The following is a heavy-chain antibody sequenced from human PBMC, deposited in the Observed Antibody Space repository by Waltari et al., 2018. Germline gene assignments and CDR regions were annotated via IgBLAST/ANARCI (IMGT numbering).Heavy chain of an antibody. V-gene: IGHV4-4*02. Sequence: QVQLQESGPGLVKPSGTLSLTCAVSGGSISTSNWWNWVRQPPGRGLEWIGEIYHSGTTNYNPSLKSRVTISVDKSKNQFSLKLSSVTAADTAVYYCARRNYYDSSGYYNYWGQGTLVTVSS. J-gene: IGHJ4*02. CDR2: IYHSGTT. D-gene: IGHD3-22*01. CDR1: GGSISTSNW. CDR3: ARRNYYDSSGYYNY.